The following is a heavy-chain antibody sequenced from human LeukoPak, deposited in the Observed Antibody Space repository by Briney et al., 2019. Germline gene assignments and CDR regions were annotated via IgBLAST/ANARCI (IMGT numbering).Heavy chain of an antibody. CDR1: GFTFSGSW. CDR3: GRGHYGLDV. CDR2: INPDGSER. J-gene: IGHJ6*02. Sequence: PGGSLRLSCAASGFTFSGSWMTWVRQTPGGGLEWVAHINPDGSERDYVDSVKGRLTISRDNAANSLSLQMNSLRVEDTAVYYCGRGHYGLDVWGRGTTVTISS. V-gene: IGHV3-7*01.